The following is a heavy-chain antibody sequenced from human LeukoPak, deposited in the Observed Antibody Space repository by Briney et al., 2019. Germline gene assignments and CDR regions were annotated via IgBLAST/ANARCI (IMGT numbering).Heavy chain of an antibody. D-gene: IGHD6-13*01. J-gene: IGHJ1*01. CDR2: INPSGGST. V-gene: IGHV1-46*01. CDR1: GYTFTNYY. CDR3: ARERTYSSSHEYFQH. Sequence: ASVKVSCKASGYTFTNYYMHWVRQAPGQGLEWMGIINPSGGSTSYAQKFQGRVTVTRDTSTSTVYMELSSLRSEDTAVYYCARERTYSSSHEYFQHWGQGTLVTVSS.